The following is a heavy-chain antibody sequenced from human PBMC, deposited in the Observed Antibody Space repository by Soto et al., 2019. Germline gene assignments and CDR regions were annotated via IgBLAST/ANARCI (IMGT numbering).Heavy chain of an antibody. J-gene: IGHJ6*02. Sequence: VQLVESGGGLVKPGGSLRLSCAASGFTFSSYSMNWVRQAPGKGLEWVSSISSSSSYIYYADSVKGRFTISRDNAKNSLYLQMNSLRAEDTAVYYCARGGLGYCSSTSCYSMDYYYYGMDVWGQGTTVTVSS. D-gene: IGHD2-2*02. CDR1: GFTFSSYS. CDR3: ARGGLGYCSSTSCYSMDYYYYGMDV. V-gene: IGHV3-21*01. CDR2: ISSSSSYI.